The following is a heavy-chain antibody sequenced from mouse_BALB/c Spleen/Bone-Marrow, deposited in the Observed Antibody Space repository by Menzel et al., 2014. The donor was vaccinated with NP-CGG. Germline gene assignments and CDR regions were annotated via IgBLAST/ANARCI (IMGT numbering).Heavy chain of an antibody. D-gene: IGHD2-14*01. Sequence: QVQLQQSGAELARPGASVKLSCEASGYTFTSYWMQWVKQRPGRGLEWIGAIYPGDGDTRFTQKFKGKATLTADKSSSTAYMQLSSLASEDSAVYYCARAKRYGEMDYWGQGTSVTVSS. CDR2: IYPGDGDT. CDR1: GYTFTSYW. CDR3: ARAKRYGEMDY. J-gene: IGHJ4*01. V-gene: IGHV1-87*01.